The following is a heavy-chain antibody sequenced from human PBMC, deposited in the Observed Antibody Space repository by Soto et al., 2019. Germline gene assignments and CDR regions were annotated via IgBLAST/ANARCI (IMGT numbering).Heavy chain of an antibody. CDR2: INHSGST. CDR3: ARGRGYDILTGYSKVGYSYYYYYGMDV. J-gene: IGHJ6*02. V-gene: IGHV4-34*01. CDR1: GGSFSGYY. D-gene: IGHD3-9*01. Sequence: PSETLSLTCAVYGGSFSGYYWSWIRQPPGKGLEWIGEINHSGSTNYNPSLKSRVTISVDTSKNQFSLKLSSVTAADTAVYYCARGRGYDILTGYSKVGYSYYYYYGMDVWGQGTTVTVSS.